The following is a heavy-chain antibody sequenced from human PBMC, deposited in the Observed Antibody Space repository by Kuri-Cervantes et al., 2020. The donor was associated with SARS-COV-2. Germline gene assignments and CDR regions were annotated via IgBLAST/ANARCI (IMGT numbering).Heavy chain of an antibody. D-gene: IGHD3-10*01. CDR3: ARHWATMVRGVTYYYGMDV. CDR1: GGSISSYY. Sequence: SETLSLTCTASGGSISSYYWSWIRQPPGKGLEWIGYIYYSGSTNYNPSLKSRVTISVNTSKNQFSLKLGSVTAADTAVYYCARHWATMVRGVTYYYGMDVWGQGTTVTVSS. J-gene: IGHJ6*02. CDR2: IYYSGST. V-gene: IGHV4-59*08.